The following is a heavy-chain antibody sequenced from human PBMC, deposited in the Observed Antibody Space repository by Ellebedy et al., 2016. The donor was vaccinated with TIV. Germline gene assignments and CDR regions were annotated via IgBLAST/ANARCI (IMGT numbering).Heavy chain of an antibody. Sequence: GESLKISCTGSGFTFGDYAMSWFRQAPGKGLEWVGFIRSKAYGGTIEYAASVKGRFTISRDDSKSIAYLQMNSLKTEDTAVYYCTRVSRFGSTQSDYWGQGTLVTVSS. V-gene: IGHV3-49*03. J-gene: IGHJ4*02. CDR2: IRSKAYGGTI. CDR1: GFTFGDYA. D-gene: IGHD3-10*01. CDR3: TRVSRFGSTQSDY.